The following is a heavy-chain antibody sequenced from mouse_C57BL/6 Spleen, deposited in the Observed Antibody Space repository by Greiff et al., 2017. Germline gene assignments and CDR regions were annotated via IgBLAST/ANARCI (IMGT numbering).Heavy chain of an antibody. CDR2: IYPRSGNT. V-gene: IGHV1-81*01. Sequence: VMLVESGAELARPGASVKLSCKASGYTFTSYGISWVKQRTGQGLEWIGEIYPRSGNTYYNEKFKGKATLTADKSSSTAYMELRSLTSEDSAVYFCARSRTTVVAHFDYWGQGTTLTVSS. CDR1: GYTFTSYG. D-gene: IGHD1-1*01. J-gene: IGHJ2*01. CDR3: ARSRTTVVAHFDY.